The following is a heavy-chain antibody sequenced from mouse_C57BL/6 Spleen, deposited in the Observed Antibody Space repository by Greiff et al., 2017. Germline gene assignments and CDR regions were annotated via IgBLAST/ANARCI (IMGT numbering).Heavy chain of an antibody. CDR1: GYAFSSYW. J-gene: IGHJ4*01. CDR3: ARGGSLGGYAMDY. Sequence: QVQLQQSGAELVKPGASVKISCKASGYAFSSYWMNWVKQRPGKGLEWIGQIYPGDGDTNYNGKFKGKATLTADKSSSTAYLQLSSLTSEDSAVYFCARGGSLGGYAMDYWGQGTSVTVSS. CDR2: IYPGDGDT. V-gene: IGHV1-80*01. D-gene: IGHD1-1*01.